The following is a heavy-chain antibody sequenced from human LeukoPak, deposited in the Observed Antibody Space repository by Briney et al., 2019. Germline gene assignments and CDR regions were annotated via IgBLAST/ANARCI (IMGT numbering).Heavy chain of an antibody. CDR2: IYPGESDT. CDR3: AREEGYYGSGSYYSNLYFDY. CDR1: GYSFTSYW. V-gene: IGHV5-51*01. J-gene: IGHJ4*02. Sequence: GESLKISCKGSGYSFTSYWIGWVRQMPGKGLEWMWIIYPGESDTRYSPSFQGQVTISADKSISAAYLQWSSLKASDTAMYYCAREEGYYGSGSYYSNLYFDYWGQGTLVTVSS. D-gene: IGHD3-10*01.